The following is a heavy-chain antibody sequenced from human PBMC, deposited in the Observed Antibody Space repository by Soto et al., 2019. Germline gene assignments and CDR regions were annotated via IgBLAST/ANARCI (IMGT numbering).Heavy chain of an antibody. CDR1: GDSITASYSN. D-gene: IGHD2-21*01. J-gene: IGHJ4*02. V-gene: IGHV4-39*01. CDR2: FYYSGTT. Sequence: PSEPRSLTCTVSGDSITASYSNWAWIRQPPGKGLEWIGTFYYSGTTSQNPPLRSRITISGDTSRNQFSLNLRSVTAADSGVYYCEKLVRDDARRSDLDHWGQGTLVTVSS. CDR3: EKLVRDDARRSDLDH.